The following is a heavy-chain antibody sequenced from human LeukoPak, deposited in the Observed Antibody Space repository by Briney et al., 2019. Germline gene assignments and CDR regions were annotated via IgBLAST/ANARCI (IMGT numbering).Heavy chain of an antibody. CDR1: GGSIRSANHH. J-gene: IGHJ5*02. CDR3: ARHWSHSVAQFGRSYWFDP. V-gene: IGHV4-39*01. D-gene: IGHD2-15*01. CDR2: IYCTGNT. Sequence: SETLSLTCTVSGGSIRSANHHWGWIRQPPGKGREYIGLIYCTGNTYFNPSLRSRVTISVDTSKNQFSLRLTSVTAADTAVYYCARHWSHSVAQFGRSYWFDPWGQGTLVTVSS.